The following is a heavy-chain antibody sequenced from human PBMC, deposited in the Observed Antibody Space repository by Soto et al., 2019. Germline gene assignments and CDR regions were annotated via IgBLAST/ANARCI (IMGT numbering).Heavy chain of an antibody. CDR3: ARDPYSSSWNAKDY. CDR2: ISSSSSTI. D-gene: IGHD6-13*01. Sequence: GGSLRLSCAASGFTFSSYSMNWVRQAPGKGLEWVSYISSSSSTIYYADSVKGRFTISRDNAKNSLYLQMNSLRAEDTAVYYCARDPYSSSWNAKDYWGQGTLVTVSS. J-gene: IGHJ4*02. CDR1: GFTFSSYS. V-gene: IGHV3-48*01.